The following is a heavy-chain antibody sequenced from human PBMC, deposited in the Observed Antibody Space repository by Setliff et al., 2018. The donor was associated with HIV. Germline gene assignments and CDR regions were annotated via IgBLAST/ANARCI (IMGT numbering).Heavy chain of an antibody. D-gene: IGHD3-22*01. CDR2: ISYGGTT. Sequence: SETLSLTCTVSGGSISSSHDFWNWIRQPPGKGLEWIGAISYGGTTYYNPSLMSRVTISVDTSKYQFSLKLTSVTAADTAVYYCARVPGRDYYDTSGDFDYWGRGTLVTVSS. CDR1: GGSISSSHDF. CDR3: ARVPGRDYYDTSGDFDY. J-gene: IGHJ4*02. V-gene: IGHV4-39*07.